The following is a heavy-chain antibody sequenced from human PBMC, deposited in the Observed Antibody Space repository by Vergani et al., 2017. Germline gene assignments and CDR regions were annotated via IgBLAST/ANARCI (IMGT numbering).Heavy chain of an antibody. V-gene: IGHV1-2*02. CDR3: ATGNWGSGY. Sequence: QVQLVQSGAEVKKPGASVKVSCKASGYTFTGYYMQWVRQAPGQGLEWMGWINPNSGGTNYAQKFQGIVTITADESTSTAYMELSSLRSEDTAVYYCATGNWGSGYWGQGTLVTVSS. D-gene: IGHD3-16*01. J-gene: IGHJ4*02. CDR1: GYTFTGYY. CDR2: INPNSGGT.